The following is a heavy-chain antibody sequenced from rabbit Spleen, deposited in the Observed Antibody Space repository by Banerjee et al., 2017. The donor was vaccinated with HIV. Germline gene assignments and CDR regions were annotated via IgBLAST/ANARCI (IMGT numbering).Heavy chain of an antibody. J-gene: IGHJ4*01. CDR3: ARCTSSVAYYVTL. Sequence: QEQLVESGGGLVQPEGSLTLTCTASGFSFSSSYWICWVRQAPGKGLEWIGCIYTGSSGSTYYASWAKGRFSISKASSTTVTLQMTSLTAADTATYFCARCTSSVAYYVTLWGPGTLVTVS. CDR1: GFSFSSSYW. D-gene: IGHD1-1*01. V-gene: IGHV1S45*01. CDR2: IYTGSSGST.